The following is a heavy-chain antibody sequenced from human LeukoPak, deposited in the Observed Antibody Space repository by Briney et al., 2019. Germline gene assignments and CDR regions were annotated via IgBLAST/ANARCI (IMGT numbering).Heavy chain of an antibody. Sequence: SVKVSCKASGGTFSDLTISWVRQAPGEGLEWMGRIITMFAIANYAPKFQGRVTISADKSMGTAYMELSNLKSDDTALYFCARDSSNWNYGMDVWGQGTTVTVSS. CDR2: IITMFAIA. D-gene: IGHD6-13*01. V-gene: IGHV1-69*04. CDR1: GGTFSDLT. J-gene: IGHJ6*02. CDR3: ARDSSNWNYGMDV.